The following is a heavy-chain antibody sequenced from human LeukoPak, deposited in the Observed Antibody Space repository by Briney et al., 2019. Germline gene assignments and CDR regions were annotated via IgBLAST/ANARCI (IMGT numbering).Heavy chain of an antibody. CDR3: VGHSDY. CDR2: IKQDGSEK. D-gene: IGHD3-16*01. CDR1: GFTFSSYG. J-gene: IGHJ4*02. V-gene: IGHV3-7*01. Sequence: GGPLRLSCAASGFTFSSYGMSWVRQAPGKGLEWVANIKQDGSEKYYVDSVKGRFTISRDNAKNSLYLQMNRLRAEDTAVYYCVGHSDYWGQGTLVTVSS.